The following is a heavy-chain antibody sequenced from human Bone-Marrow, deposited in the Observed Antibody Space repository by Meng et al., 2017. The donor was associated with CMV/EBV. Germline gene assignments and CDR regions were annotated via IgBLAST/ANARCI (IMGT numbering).Heavy chain of an antibody. CDR3: ATTGEPKAYGRWFDP. CDR2: ISSSSSTI. CDR1: GFTFSSYS. D-gene: IGHD3-16*01. V-gene: IGHV3-48*01. Sequence: GGSLRLSCAASGFTFSSYSMNWVRQAPGKGLEWVSYISSSSSTIYYADSVKGRFTISRDSSKSTLYMQMNSLRAEDTAVYYCATTGEPKAYGRWFDPWGQGTLVTVSS. J-gene: IGHJ5*02.